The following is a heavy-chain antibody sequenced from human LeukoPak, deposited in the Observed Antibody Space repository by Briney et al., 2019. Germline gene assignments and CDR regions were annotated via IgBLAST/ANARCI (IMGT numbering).Heavy chain of an antibody. V-gene: IGHV3-23*01. J-gene: IGHJ4*02. CDR2: ISGSGGST. CDR1: GFTFSSYA. CDR3: AKERDPYYYDSSGYFDY. D-gene: IGHD3-22*01. Sequence: GGSLRLSCAASGFTFSSYAMSWVRQAPGKGLEWVSAISGSGGSTYYADSVKGRFTISRDNSKNTLYLQMNSLRAEDTAVYYCAKERDPYYYDSSGYFDYWGQGTLVTVSS.